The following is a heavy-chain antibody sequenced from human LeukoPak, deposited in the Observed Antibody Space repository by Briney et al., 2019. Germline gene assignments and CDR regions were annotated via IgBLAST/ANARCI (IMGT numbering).Heavy chain of an antibody. CDR3: ARDNQGPSVR. J-gene: IGHJ4*02. V-gene: IGHV3-7*05. CDR2: IKHDGSEK. Sequence: GGSLRLSCAASGFTFSSYAMSWLRQAPGQGLEWLINIKHDGSEKYYVDSVKGRFTISRDNAKNSLYLQMNSLRAEDTAVYYCARDNQGPSVRWGQGTLVTVSS. CDR1: GFTFSSYA.